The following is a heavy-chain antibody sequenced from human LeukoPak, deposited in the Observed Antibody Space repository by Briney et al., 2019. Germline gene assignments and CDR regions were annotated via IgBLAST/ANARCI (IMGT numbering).Heavy chain of an antibody. V-gene: IGHV4/OR15-8*01. D-gene: IGHD3-10*01. CDR1: GVSISTSNW. Sequence: PSETLSLTCVVSGVSISTSNWWSWVRQPPGKGLEWIGEIHHSGTTNYTPSLKSRLTISVDKSKNQFSLKLTSVTAADTAVYYCTRGGLTFGGDWGQGTLVTVSS. J-gene: IGHJ4*02. CDR3: TRGGLTFGGD. CDR2: IHHSGTT.